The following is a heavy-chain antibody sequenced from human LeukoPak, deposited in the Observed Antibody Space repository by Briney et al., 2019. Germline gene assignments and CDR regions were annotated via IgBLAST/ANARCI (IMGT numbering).Heavy chain of an antibody. V-gene: IGHV1-8*01. J-gene: IGHJ6*03. Sequence: GSVKVSCKASGYTFTSYDINWVRQATGQGLEWMGWMNPNSGDTGYAQKFQGRVTMTRNTSISTAYMELSSLRAEDTAVYYCAKSGSGNGRYYYYTDVWGKGTTVTVSS. CDR2: MNPNSGDT. D-gene: IGHD1-14*01. CDR1: GYTFTSYD. CDR3: AKSGSGNGRYYYYTDV.